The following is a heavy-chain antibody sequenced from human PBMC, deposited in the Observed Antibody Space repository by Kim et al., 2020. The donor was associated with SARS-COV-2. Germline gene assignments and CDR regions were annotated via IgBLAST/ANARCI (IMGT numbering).Heavy chain of an antibody. CDR3: ARALMLADLHPGY. CDR1: GGSISSYY. Sequence: SETLSLTCTVSGGSISSYYWSWIRQPPGKGLEWIGYIYYSGSTNYNPSLKSRVTISVDTSKNQFSLKLSSVTAADTAVYYCARALMLADLHPGYWGQGTLVTVSS. CDR2: IYYSGST. D-gene: IGHD3-3*01. V-gene: IGHV4-59*13. J-gene: IGHJ4*02.